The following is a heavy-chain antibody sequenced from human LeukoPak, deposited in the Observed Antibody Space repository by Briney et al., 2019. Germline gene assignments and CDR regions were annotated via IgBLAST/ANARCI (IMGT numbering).Heavy chain of an antibody. CDR3: ARHRPAPLVSFSTGWFDP. D-gene: IGHD5/OR15-5a*01. Sequence: PSETLSLTCTVSGGSISSGGYYWSWIRQHPGKGLEWIGSIYYSGSTYYNPSLKSRVTISVDTSKNQFSLKLSSVTAADTAVYYCARHRPAPLVSFSTGWFDPWGQGTLVTVSS. V-gene: IGHV4-39*01. J-gene: IGHJ5*02. CDR2: IYYSGST. CDR1: GGSISSGGYY.